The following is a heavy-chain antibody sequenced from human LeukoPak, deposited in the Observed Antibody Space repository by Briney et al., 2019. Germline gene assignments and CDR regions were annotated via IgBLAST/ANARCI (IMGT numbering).Heavy chain of an antibody. CDR1: GGSFSGYY. Sequence: SETLSLTCAVYGGSFSGYYWSWIRQPPGKGLEWIGEINHSGSTNYNPSLKSRVTISVDTSKNQFSLKLSSVTAADTAVYYCARARGQRNDYWGQGTLVTVSS. CDR3: ARARGQRNDY. J-gene: IGHJ4*02. V-gene: IGHV4-34*01. CDR2: INHSGST.